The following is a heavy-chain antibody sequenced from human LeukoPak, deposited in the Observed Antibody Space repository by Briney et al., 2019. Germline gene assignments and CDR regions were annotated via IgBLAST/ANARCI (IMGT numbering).Heavy chain of an antibody. J-gene: IGHJ4*02. V-gene: IGHV4-34*01. CDR2: INHSGST. CDR3: ARASGYSYGSDYFDY. D-gene: IGHD5-18*01. Sequence: PSETLSLTCAVYGGSFSGYYWSWIRQPPGKGLEWIGEINHSGSTNYNPSLKSRVTISVDRSKNQFSLKLSSVTAADTAVYYCARASGYSYGSDYFDYWAREPWSPSPQ. CDR1: GGSFSGYY.